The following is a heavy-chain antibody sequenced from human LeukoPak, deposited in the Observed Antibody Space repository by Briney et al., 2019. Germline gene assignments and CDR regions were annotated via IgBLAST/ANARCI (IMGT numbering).Heavy chain of an antibody. Sequence: SETLSLTCAVYGGSFSGYYWSWIRQPPGKGLEWIGEINHSGSTNYNPSLKSRVTISVDTSKNQFSLKLSSVTAADTAAYYCARGPDTAMGSFDYWGQGTLVTVSS. CDR2: INHSGST. V-gene: IGHV4-34*01. J-gene: IGHJ4*02. D-gene: IGHD5-18*01. CDR1: GGSFSGYY. CDR3: ARGPDTAMGSFDY.